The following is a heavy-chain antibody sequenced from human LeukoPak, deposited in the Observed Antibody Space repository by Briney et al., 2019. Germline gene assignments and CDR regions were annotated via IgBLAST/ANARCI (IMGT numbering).Heavy chain of an antibody. J-gene: IGHJ4*02. CDR2: IYSGGST. CDR1: GLTVSSSY. V-gene: IGHV3-53*01. CDR3: ARDNSRRHFDY. Sequence: GGSLRLSCAASGLTVSSSYMSWVRQAPGKGLEWVSVIYSGGSTYYADSVKGRFTISRDNSKNTLYLQMNSLRAEDTAVYYCARDNSRRHFDYWGQGTLVTVSS. D-gene: IGHD1-1*01.